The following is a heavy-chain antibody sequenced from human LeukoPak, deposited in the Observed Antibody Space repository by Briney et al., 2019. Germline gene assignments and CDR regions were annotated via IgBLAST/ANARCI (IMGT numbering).Heavy chain of an antibody. CDR2: IYYSGST. J-gene: IGHJ6*02. CDR3: ARGLSGYSYGYDMDV. CDR1: GGSISSYY. D-gene: IGHD5-18*01. V-gene: IGHV4-59*01. Sequence: PSETLSPTCTVSGGSISSYYWSWIRQPPGKGLEWIGYIYYSGSTNYNPSFTSRITISVDTSKNQFSLKLSSVTAANTAVYYCARGLSGYSYGYDMDVWGQGTTVTVSS.